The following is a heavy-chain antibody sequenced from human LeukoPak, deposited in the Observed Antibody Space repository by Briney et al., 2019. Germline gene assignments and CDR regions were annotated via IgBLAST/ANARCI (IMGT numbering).Heavy chain of an antibody. CDR3: AKGPYYYDSSGYSRRWFDP. D-gene: IGHD3-22*01. CDR1: GFTFSNYA. CDR2: ISGSGGRT. V-gene: IGHV3-23*01. J-gene: IGHJ5*02. Sequence: GGSLRLSCAVSGFTFSNYAMSWVRQAPGKGLEWVSGISGSGGRTYYADSVKGRFTISRDNSKNTLNLQMNSLRAEDTAVYYCAKGPYYYDSSGYSRRWFDPWGQGTLVSVSS.